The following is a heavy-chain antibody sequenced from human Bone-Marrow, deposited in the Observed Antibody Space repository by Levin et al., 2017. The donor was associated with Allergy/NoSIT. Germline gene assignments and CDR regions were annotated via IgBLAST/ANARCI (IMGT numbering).Heavy chain of an antibody. D-gene: IGHD1-14*01. CDR2: TYWSDDN. CDR3: AHRSLATTSGAFDP. J-gene: IGHJ5*02. CDR1: GFSLSSSGVG. Sequence: NVSGPTLVKPTQTLTLTCTFSGFSLSSSGVGVGWIRQPPGKALEWLAVTYWSDDNRYSPSLNNRLTITKDTSRNQVVLTMTNMDPVDTATYYCAHRSLATTSGAFDPWGQGILVIVSS. V-gene: IGHV2-5*01.